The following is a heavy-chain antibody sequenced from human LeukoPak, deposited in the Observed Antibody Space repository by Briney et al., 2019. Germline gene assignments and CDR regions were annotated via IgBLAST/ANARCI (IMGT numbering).Heavy chain of an antibody. Sequence: SETLSLTCTVSGDSISSYYWSWIRQPPGKGLEWIGYIYYSGSTNYNPSLKSRVTISVDTSKNQFSLKLSSVTAADTAVYYCARGGVGGAAAGIFDYWGQGTLVTVSS. CDR2: IYYSGST. J-gene: IGHJ4*02. D-gene: IGHD6-13*01. V-gene: IGHV4-59*01. CDR1: GDSISSYY. CDR3: ARGGVGGAAAGIFDY.